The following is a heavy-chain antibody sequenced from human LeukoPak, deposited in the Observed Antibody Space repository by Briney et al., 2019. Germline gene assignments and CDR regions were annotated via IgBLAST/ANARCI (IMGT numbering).Heavy chain of an antibody. Sequence: GGSLRLSCAASGFTFSSYAMSWVRQAPGKGLEWVSAISGSGGSTYYADSVKGRFTISRDNSKNTLYLQMNSLRAEDTAVYYCAKARYDDYVAPVGGPFDYWGQGTLVTVSS. V-gene: IGHV3-23*01. D-gene: IGHD4-17*01. CDR3: AKARYDDYVAPVGGPFDY. CDR1: GFTFSSYA. CDR2: ISGSGGST. J-gene: IGHJ4*02.